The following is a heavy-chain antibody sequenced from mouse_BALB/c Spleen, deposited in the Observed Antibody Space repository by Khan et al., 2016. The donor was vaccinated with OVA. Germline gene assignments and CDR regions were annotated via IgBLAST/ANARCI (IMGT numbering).Heavy chain of an antibody. CDR1: GYTFTNYV. J-gene: IGHJ3*01. Sequence: VQLQQSGPELVEPGASVKMSCKASGYTFTNYVIHWVKQNPGQGLEWIGYINPDNAGTRYNEKFNDKATLTSDISSTSAYMELLSLTSEDSAVYYWAREAASWDFSFPDWCQGTLVTVSA. CDR3: AREAASWDFSFPD. D-gene: IGHD4-1*01. V-gene: IGHV1S136*01. CDR2: INPDNAGT.